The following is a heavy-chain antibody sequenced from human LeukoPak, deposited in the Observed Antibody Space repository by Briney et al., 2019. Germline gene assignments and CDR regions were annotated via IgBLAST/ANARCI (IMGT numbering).Heavy chain of an antibody. Sequence: SETLSLTCTVSGGSTSSSSYYWGWIRQPPGKGLEWIGTMYYSESSYCNPSLKTRVTISVDTSKNQFSLKLSSVTAADTAVYYCARRRAATIDYWGQGTLVTVSS. CDR3: ARRRAATIDY. D-gene: IGHD6-25*01. V-gene: IGHV4-39*01. J-gene: IGHJ4*02. CDR1: GGSTSSSSYY. CDR2: MYYSESS.